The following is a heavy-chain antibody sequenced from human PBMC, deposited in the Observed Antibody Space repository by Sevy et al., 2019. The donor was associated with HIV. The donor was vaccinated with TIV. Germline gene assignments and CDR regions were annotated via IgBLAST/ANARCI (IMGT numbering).Heavy chain of an antibody. Sequence: GGSLRLSCAASGFTFSSYSMNWVGQAPGKGLEWVSSISSSSSSIYYADSVKGRFTISRDNAKNSLYLQMDSLTAEDTAVYYCARGFCVSSSCSGSSWGQGTLVTVSS. J-gene: IGHJ5*02. V-gene: IGHV3-48*01. CDR3: ARGFCVSSSCSGSS. CDR1: GFTFSSYS. CDR2: ISSSSSSI. D-gene: IGHD2-2*01.